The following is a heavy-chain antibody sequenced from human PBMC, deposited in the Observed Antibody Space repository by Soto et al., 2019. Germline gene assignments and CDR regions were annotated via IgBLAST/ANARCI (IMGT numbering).Heavy chain of an antibody. CDR1: GGSISRGDYY. CDR3: ARVPRSYYGSETNWFDP. D-gene: IGHD3-10*01. Sequence: ILSLTCTVSGGSISRGDYYWSWIRQHPGKGLEWIGYIYYSGSTYYNPSLKSRVTISVDTSKNQFSLKLSSVTAADTAVYYCARVPRSYYGSETNWFDPWGQGTLVTVSS. CDR2: IYYSGST. V-gene: IGHV4-31*03. J-gene: IGHJ5*02.